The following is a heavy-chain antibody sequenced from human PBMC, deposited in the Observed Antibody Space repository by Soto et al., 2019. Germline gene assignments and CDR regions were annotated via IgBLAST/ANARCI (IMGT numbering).Heavy chain of an antibody. D-gene: IGHD3-22*01. V-gene: IGHV3-15*01. CDR2: IKSKTDGETV. CDR3: ATQQFFDASGFSFDQ. CDR1: GISFTTAW. J-gene: IGHJ4*02. Sequence: GGSLRLSCVGSGISFTTAWMNWVRQAPGKGLEWVGRIKSKTDGETVDYAAPVRGRFIISRDDSKNTVYLSVSGLKTEDTAIYYCATQQFFDASGFSFDQWGQGNLVTIS.